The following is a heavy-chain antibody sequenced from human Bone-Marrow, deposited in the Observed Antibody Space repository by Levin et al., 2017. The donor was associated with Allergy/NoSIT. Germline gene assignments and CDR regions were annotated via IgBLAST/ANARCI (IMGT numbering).Heavy chain of an antibody. CDR3: ARVRMILGFHRYYMDV. V-gene: IGHV3-7*03. Sequence: GGSLRLSCTASGFTFSNFWLNWVRQAPGKGLEWVANIKQDGSETYYVDSAKGRFSISRNNAHNSVDLQMNSLRAEDTAIYYCARVRMILGFHRYYMDVWGKGTTVTVSS. D-gene: IGHD3-16*01. J-gene: IGHJ6*03. CDR2: IKQDGSET. CDR1: GFTFSNFW.